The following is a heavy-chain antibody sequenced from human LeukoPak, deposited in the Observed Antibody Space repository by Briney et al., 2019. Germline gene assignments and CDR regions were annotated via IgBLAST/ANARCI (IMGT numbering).Heavy chain of an antibody. D-gene: IGHD3-22*01. V-gene: IGHV3-20*04. J-gene: IGHJ3*02. CDR2: INWNGGST. Sequence: PGGSLRLSCAASGFTFDDYGMSWVRQAPGKGLEWVSGINWNGGSTGYADSVKGRFTISRDNAKNSLYLQMNSLRAEDTALYYCAREYDSSGTRAAFDIWGQGTMVTVSS. CDR3: AREYDSSGTRAAFDI. CDR1: GFTFDDYG.